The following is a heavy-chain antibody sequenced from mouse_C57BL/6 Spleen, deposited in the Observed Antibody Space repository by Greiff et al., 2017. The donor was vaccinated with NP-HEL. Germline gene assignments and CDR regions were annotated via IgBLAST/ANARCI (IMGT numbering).Heavy chain of an antibody. D-gene: IGHD1-1*01. CDR3: TRRVYGYYFDY. J-gene: IGHJ2*01. CDR2: IDPETGGT. V-gene: IGHV1-15*01. Sequence: QVQLQQSGAELVRPGASVTLSCKASGYTFTDYEMHWVKQTPVHGLEWIGAIDPETGGTAYNQKFKGKAILTADKSSSTAYLELRILTSEDSAVYYCTRRVYGYYFDYWGQGTTLTGSS. CDR1: GYTFTDYE.